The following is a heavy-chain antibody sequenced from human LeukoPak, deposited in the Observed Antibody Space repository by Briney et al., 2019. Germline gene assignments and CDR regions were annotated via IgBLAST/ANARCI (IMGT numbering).Heavy chain of an antibody. V-gene: IGHV1-24*01. D-gene: IGHD2-21*02. J-gene: IGHJ4*02. CDR1: GYTLTELS. CDR3: ATKKPYVVVTARGLDY. CDR2: FDPEDGET. Sequence: ASVKVSCKVSGYTLTELSMHWVRQAPGKGLEWMGGFDPEDGETIYAQKFQGRVTMTEDTSTDTAYMELSSLRSEDTAVYYCATKKPYVVVTARGLDYWGQGTLVTVSS.